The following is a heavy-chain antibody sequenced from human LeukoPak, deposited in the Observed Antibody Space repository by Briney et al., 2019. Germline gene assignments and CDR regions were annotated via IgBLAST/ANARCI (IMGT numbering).Heavy chain of an antibody. Sequence: SETLSLTCAVYGGSFSGYYWSWIRQPPGKGLEWIGEINHSGSTNYNPSLKSRVTISVDTSKNQFSLKLSSVTAADTAVYYCASHYYDSSGDQTDFDYWGQGTLVTVSS. J-gene: IGHJ4*02. V-gene: IGHV4-34*01. D-gene: IGHD3-22*01. CDR2: INHSGST. CDR1: GGSFSGYY. CDR3: ASHYYDSSGDQTDFDY.